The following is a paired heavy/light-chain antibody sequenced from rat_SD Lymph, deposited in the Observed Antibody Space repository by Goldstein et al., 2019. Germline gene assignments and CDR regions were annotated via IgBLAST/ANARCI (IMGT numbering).Light chain of an antibody. J-gene: IGKJ2-1*01. CDR2: KAS. V-gene: IGKV6S10*01. Sequence: DIVMTQSPTSMSISVGDRVTMNCKASQNVGSNVDWYQQKTGQSPKLLIYKASNRYTGVPDRFTGSGSGTDFTFTISNMQAEDLAVYYCMQSNSYTFGAGTKLELK. CDR1: QNVGSN. CDR3: MQSNSYT.
Heavy chain of an antibody. CDR2: INQDSSTI. CDR1: GFSFNDYW. J-gene: IGHJ1*01. CDR3: AREVTTVVGYNPYWYFDF. V-gene: IGHV4-2*01. Sequence: EVKLVESGGGLVQPGRSLKLSCAASGFSFNDYWMGWVRQAPGKGLEWIGEINQDSSTINYTPSLKDKFTISRDNAQNTLYLQMSKLGSEDTAIYYCAREVTTVVGYNPYWYFDFWGPGTMVTVSS. D-gene: IGHD1-1*01.